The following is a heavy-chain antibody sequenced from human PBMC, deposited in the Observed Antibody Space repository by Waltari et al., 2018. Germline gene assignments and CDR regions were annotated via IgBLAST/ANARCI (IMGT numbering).Heavy chain of an antibody. Sequence: EVQLVQSGAEVKKPGESLKISCKGYGYSFTSYWLGWVRQQPGKGLEWMGIIYPGDSDTRYSPSFQGQVTISADKSISTAYLQWSSLKASDTAMYYCARHGSYSSSWKKGTKGWFDPWGQGTLVTVSS. CDR3: ARHGSYSSSWKKGTKGWFDP. D-gene: IGHD6-13*01. V-gene: IGHV5-51*01. J-gene: IGHJ5*02. CDR1: GYSFTSYW. CDR2: IYPGDSDT.